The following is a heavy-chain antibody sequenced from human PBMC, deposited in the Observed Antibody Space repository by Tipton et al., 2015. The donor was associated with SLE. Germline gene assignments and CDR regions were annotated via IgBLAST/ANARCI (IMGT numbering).Heavy chain of an antibody. V-gene: IGHV4-59*08. J-gene: IGHJ4*01. CDR1: GASMTNNY. Sequence: TLSLTCTVSGASMTNNYWSWIRQPPGQGLEWIGYIFYSGGTNYSPSLNGRVTISIDTSKNQFSLRLSSVTAADTALYYRARHGGRFLDYWGRGTLVSVSS. CDR3: ARHGGRFLDY. CDR2: IFYSGGT. D-gene: IGHD3-16*01.